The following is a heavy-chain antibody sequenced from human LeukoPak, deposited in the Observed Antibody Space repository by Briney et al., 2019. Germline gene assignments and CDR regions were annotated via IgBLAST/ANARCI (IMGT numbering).Heavy chain of an antibody. Sequence: SETLSLTSTVSGGSISSYYWSWIRQPPGEGLERMGYIYYSGSTNYNPSLKSRVTISVDTSKDQFSLKLSSVTAADTAVYYCARGRRDLRVGELSLYRGAFDIWGQGTMVTVSS. V-gene: IGHV4-59*01. D-gene: IGHD3-16*02. CDR1: GGSISSYY. CDR2: IYYSGST. J-gene: IGHJ3*02. CDR3: ARGRRDLRVGELSLYRGAFDI.